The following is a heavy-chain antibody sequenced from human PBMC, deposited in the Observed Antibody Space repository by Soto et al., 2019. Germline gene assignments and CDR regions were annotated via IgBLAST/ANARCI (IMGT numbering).Heavy chain of an antibody. CDR2: IWSDGSNK. D-gene: IGHD1-7*01. Sequence: QVQLVESGGGVVQPGRSLRLSCAASRFTFSNYAMHWVRQAPGKGLEWVAVIWSDGSNKYYADSVKGRFTISRDNSKNTLYLQMSSLRAEDTAVYYCARDTWNYVSAFDIWGQGTMVTLSS. V-gene: IGHV3-33*01. CDR1: RFTFSNYA. J-gene: IGHJ3*02. CDR3: ARDTWNYVSAFDI.